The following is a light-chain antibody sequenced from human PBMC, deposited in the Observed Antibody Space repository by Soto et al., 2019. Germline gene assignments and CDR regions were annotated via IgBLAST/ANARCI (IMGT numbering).Light chain of an antibody. CDR2: DAS. CDR1: QSVSSY. CDR3: QQRSNSPLT. J-gene: IGKJ4*01. Sequence: EIVLTQSPATLFLSPGERSTLSCRASQSVSSYLAWYQQKPGQAPRLLIYDASNRATGIPARFSGSGSGTDFTLTISSLEPEDFAVYYCQQRSNSPLTFGGGNKVEIK. V-gene: IGKV3-11*01.